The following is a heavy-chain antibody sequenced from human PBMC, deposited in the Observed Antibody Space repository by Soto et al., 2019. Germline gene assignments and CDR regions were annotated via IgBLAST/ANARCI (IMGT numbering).Heavy chain of an antibody. J-gene: IGHJ4*02. Sequence: GGSLRLSCAASGFSFSSYGMHWVRQAPGKGLEWVAVIWYDGGNKYYADSVKGRFTISRDNSKNTLYLQMNSLRAEDTAVYYCARVGRITMVRGVIIQSQFDYWGQGT. CDR3: ARVGRITMVRGVIIQSQFDY. CDR1: GFSFSSYG. D-gene: IGHD3-10*01. CDR2: IWYDGGNK. V-gene: IGHV3-33*01.